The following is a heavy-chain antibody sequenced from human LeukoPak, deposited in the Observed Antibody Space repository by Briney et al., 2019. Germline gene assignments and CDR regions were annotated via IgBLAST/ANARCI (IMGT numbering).Heavy chain of an antibody. D-gene: IGHD5-12*01. V-gene: IGHV4-59*01. CDR1: GGSFSGYY. Sequence: SETLSLTCAVYGGSFSGYYWSWIRQAPGKGLEWIAYIYYSGSTNYNPSLKSRVTISVDTSKNQLSLKLSSVTAADTAVYYCAGTTRWLPFDYWGQGTLVTVSS. J-gene: IGHJ4*02. CDR3: AGTTRWLPFDY. CDR2: IYYSGST.